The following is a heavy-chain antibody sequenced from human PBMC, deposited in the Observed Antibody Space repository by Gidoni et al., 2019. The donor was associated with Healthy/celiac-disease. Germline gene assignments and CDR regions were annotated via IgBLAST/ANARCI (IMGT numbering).Heavy chain of an antibody. V-gene: IGHV1-2*02. J-gene: IGHJ2*01. Sequence: QVQLVKSGAEVKKPGASVKVSCKASGYTFTGYHMHWVRPAPGQGLEWMGWINPNSGGTNYAQKFQGRVTVTRDTSVSTAYMELSRLRSDDTAVYYCARGADCSGGSCYETYWYFDLWGRGTLVTVSS. CDR1: GYTFTGYH. CDR2: INPNSGGT. D-gene: IGHD2-15*01. CDR3: ARGADCSGGSCYETYWYFDL.